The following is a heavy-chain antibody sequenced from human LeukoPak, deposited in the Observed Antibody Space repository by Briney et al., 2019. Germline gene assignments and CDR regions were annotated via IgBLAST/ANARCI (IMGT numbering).Heavy chain of an antibody. CDR3: ARVRYYYGSGSYYRDLDY. J-gene: IGHJ4*02. D-gene: IGHD3-10*01. V-gene: IGHV3-21*01. Sequence: GGSLRLSCAASGFTLSSNDMSWVRQAPGKGLEWVSSISSSSSYIYYADSVKGRFTISRDDAKNSLYPQMNSLRAEDTAVYYCARVRYYYGSGSYYRDLDYWGQGTLVTVSS. CDR2: ISSSSSYI. CDR1: GFTLSSND.